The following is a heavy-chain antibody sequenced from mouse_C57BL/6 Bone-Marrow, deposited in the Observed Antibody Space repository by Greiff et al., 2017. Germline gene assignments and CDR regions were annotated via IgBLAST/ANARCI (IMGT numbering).Heavy chain of an antibody. J-gene: IGHJ4*01. Sequence: DVQLQESGPGLVKPSQTVFLTCTVTGISITTGNYRWSWIRQFPGNKLEWIGYIYYSGTITYNPSLTSRTTITRDTPKNQFFLEMNSLTAEDTATYYCARDRITTGDYYAMDYWGQGTSVTVSS. CDR2: IYYSGTI. D-gene: IGHD2-4*01. V-gene: IGHV3-5*01. CDR1: GISITTGNYR. CDR3: ARDRITTGDYYAMDY.